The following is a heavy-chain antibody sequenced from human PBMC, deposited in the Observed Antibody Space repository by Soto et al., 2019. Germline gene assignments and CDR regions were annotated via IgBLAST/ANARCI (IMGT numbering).Heavy chain of an antibody. V-gene: IGHV1-46*01. CDR3: ARVSSWSCFDY. Sequence: ASVKVSCKASGYTFTSYYMHWVRQAPGQGLEWMGIINPSGGSTSYAQKFQGRVTMTRDTSTSTVCMDLSSLRSEDTAVYYCARVSSWSCFDYWGQGTLVTVSS. CDR2: INPSGGST. J-gene: IGHJ4*02. D-gene: IGHD6-13*01. CDR1: GYTFTSYY.